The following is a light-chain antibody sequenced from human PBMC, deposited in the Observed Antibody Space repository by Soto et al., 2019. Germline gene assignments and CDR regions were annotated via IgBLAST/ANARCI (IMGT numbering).Light chain of an antibody. CDR1: QIISNF. Sequence: DIQMTQSPSSLSASVGDRVTITCRASQIISNFLAWYQQKPGKVPTLLISAASSLQSGVPSRFSGSASGTDFTLTITSLQPEDVATYYCQKYDSVPYIFGPGTKLDIK. CDR2: AAS. J-gene: IGKJ2*01. V-gene: IGKV1-27*01. CDR3: QKYDSVPYI.